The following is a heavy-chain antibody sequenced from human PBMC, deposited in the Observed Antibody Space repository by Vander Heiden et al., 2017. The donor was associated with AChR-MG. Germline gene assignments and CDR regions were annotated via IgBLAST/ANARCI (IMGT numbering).Heavy chain of an antibody. J-gene: IGHJ5*02. CDR1: GFTFSTDS. V-gene: IGHV3-21*01. Sequence: EVQLVESGGGLVKPGGSLRLSCAASGFTFSTDSMNWVRQAPGKGLEWVSSISDSSSYIYYADSVKGRFTISRDNAKNSLYLQMNSLRAEDTAVYYCARNTMRGTVGFDPWGQGPLVTVSS. CDR2: ISDSSSYI. D-gene: IGHD3-10*01. CDR3: ARNTMRGTVGFDP.